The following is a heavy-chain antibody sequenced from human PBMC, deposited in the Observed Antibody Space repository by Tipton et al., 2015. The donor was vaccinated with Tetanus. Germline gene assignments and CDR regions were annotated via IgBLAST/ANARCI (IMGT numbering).Heavy chain of an antibody. D-gene: IGHD5-12*01. CDR2: ISGSGDST. V-gene: IGHV3-23*01. Sequence: GSLRLSCTASGFTFSRNPMSWVRQAPGRGLEWVSAISGSGDSTYYADSVKGRFTISRDNSKNMFFLQMNSLRVEDTAIYYCAKWCLATFMGLADWGQGTRVTVST. CDR3: AKWCLATFMGLAD. J-gene: IGHJ4*02. CDR1: GFTFSRNP.